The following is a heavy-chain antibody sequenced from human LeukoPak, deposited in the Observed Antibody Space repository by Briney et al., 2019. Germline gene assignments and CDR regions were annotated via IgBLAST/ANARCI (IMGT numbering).Heavy chain of an antibody. V-gene: IGHV4-39*07. CDR3: ARAYCNGDTCYHSRGWFDP. J-gene: IGHJ5*02. D-gene: IGHD2-15*01. CDR1: GGSISSSSYY. CDR2: IYYSGST. Sequence: PSETLSLTCTVSGGSISSSSYYWGWIRQPPGKGLEWIGSIYYSGSTYYNPSLKSRVTISVDTSKNQFSLKLSSVTAADTAVYYCARAYCNGDTCYHSRGWFDPWGQGTLLTVSS.